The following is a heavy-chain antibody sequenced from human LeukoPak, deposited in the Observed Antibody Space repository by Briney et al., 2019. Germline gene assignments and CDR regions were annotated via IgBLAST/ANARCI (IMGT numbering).Heavy chain of an antibody. CDR2: INPNSGGT. CDR1: GYTFTGYY. Sequence: GASVKVSCKASGYTFTGYYMHWVRQAPGQGLEWMGWINPNSGGTNYAQKFQGRVTMTRDTSISTAYMELSRLRSDDTAVYYCASVNYYDSSGLFDYWGQGTLVTASS. V-gene: IGHV1-2*02. CDR3: ASVNYYDSSGLFDY. J-gene: IGHJ4*02. D-gene: IGHD3-22*01.